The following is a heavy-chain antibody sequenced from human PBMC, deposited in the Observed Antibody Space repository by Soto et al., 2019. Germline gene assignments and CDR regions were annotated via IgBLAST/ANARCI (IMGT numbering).Heavy chain of an antibody. V-gene: IGHV3-15*07. D-gene: IGHD2-8*02. CDR3: TTDKGYCPD. CDR1: GFTFNTAW. J-gene: IGHJ4*02. Sequence: VQLVESGGGLVKPGGSLRLSCATSGFTFNTAWMTWVRQAPGKGLEWVGRIKSKGDGGTTDYAAPVRGRFSISRDDSKNTLYLQMSSLKTDDTALYYCTTDKGYCPDWGQGTLVTVSS. CDR2: IKSKGDGGTT.